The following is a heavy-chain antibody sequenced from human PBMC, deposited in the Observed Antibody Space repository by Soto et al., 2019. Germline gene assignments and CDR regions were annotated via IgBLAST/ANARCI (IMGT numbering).Heavy chain of an antibody. V-gene: IGHV1-69*01. CDR3: ARDPSFWSGINYGMDV. Sequence: QVQLVQSGAEVKKPGSSVKVSCKASGGTFSSYAISWVRQAPGQGLEWMGGIIPIFGTANYAQKIQGRVTITADESTSTAYMELSSLRSEDTAVYYCARDPSFWSGINYGMDVWGQGTTVTVSS. J-gene: IGHJ6*02. D-gene: IGHD3-3*01. CDR1: GGTFSSYA. CDR2: IIPIFGTA.